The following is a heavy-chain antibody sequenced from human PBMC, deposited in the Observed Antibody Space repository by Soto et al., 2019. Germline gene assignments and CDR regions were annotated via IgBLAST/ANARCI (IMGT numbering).Heavy chain of an antibody. J-gene: IGHJ6*02. CDR1: GFTFSSYG. Sequence: QVQLVESGGGVVQPGRSLRLSCAASGFTFSSYGMHWVRQAPGKGLEWVAVISYDGSNKYYADSVKGRFTISRDNSKNTLYLQMNSLRAEDTAVYYCAKEGNYYYGMDVWGQGTTVTVSS. CDR3: AKEGNYYYGMDV. D-gene: IGHD3-10*01. CDR2: ISYDGSNK. V-gene: IGHV3-30*18.